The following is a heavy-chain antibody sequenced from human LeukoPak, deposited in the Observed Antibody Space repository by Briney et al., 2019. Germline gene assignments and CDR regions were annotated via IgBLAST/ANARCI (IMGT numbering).Heavy chain of an antibody. V-gene: IGHV3-30-3*01. CDR1: GFTFSRYA. CDR3: VRSFGSSCY. CDR2: ISYDGSNE. J-gene: IGHJ4*02. D-gene: IGHD3-3*01. Sequence: PGRSLRLSCAASGFTFSRYAMHWVRQAPGKGLEWVAVISYDGSNEYYADSVKGRFTISRDSSENTLYLQMNSLRAEDTAVYYCVRSFGSSCYWGQGTLVTVSS.